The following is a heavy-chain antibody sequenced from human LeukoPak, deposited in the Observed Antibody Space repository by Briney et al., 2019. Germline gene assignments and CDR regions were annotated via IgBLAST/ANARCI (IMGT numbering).Heavy chain of an antibody. J-gene: IGHJ4*02. Sequence: ASVKVSCKASGYTFTGYYMHWVRQAPGQGLEWLGWINPNSGGTNYAQKFQGRVTITRDTSISTAYMELSRRRSDDTAVYYCARDGPCGSTGCYALDYWGQGTLVTVSS. CDR3: ARDGPCGSTGCYALDY. V-gene: IGHV1-2*02. CDR2: INPNSGGT. CDR1: GYTFTGYY. D-gene: IGHD2-2*01.